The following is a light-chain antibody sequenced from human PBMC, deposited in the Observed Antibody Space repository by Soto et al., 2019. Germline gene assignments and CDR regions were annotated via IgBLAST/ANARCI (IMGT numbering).Light chain of an antibody. CDR2: EVT. CDR3: GSYASATLI. J-gene: IGLJ2*01. V-gene: IGLV2-14*01. Sequence: QSALTQPASVSGSPGQSITISCTGTSTDIGAYNYVSWYQQYPGKVPTLLIYEVTFRPSGVSNRFSGSKSGNTASLTISGLQTEDEADYYCGSYASATLIFGGGTKLTVL. CDR1: STDIGAYNY.